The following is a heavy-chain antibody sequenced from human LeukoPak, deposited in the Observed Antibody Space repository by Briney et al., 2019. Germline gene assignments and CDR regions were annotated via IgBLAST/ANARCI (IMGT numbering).Heavy chain of an antibody. Sequence: GGSLRLSCAASXXXXSXXXXXXVXXXXXXXXXXIXYISXSXININYADSVKGRXTISRDNAKNSLYLQMNSLRDEDTAVYYCARSGGNSGVAFDIWGQGTMVTVSS. CDR1: XXXXSXXX. V-gene: IGHV3-48*02. D-gene: IGHD4-23*01. CDR2: ISXSXINI. J-gene: IGHJ3*02. CDR3: ARSGGNSGVAFDI.